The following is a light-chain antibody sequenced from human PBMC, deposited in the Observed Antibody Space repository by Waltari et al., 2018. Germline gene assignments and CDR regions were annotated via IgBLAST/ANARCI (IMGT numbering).Light chain of an antibody. Sequence: QTVVTQEPSLSVSPGGTVTLTCALSSGSVSSTSYATWYQQTPGQPPRTLVYKGNSCSCGVPECFSGSILGNKAALTITGAQADDVSDYYCSVYMGSGIWVFGGGTKLTVL. J-gene: IGLJ3*02. V-gene: IGLV8-61*02. CDR2: KGN. CDR1: SGSVSSTSY. CDR3: SVYMGSGIWV.